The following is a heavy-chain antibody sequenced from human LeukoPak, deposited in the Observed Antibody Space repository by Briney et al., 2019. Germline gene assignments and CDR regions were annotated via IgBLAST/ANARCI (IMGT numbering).Heavy chain of an antibody. J-gene: IGHJ4*02. CDR1: GFTFSSYS. CDR2: ISSASNTI. Sequence: PGGSLRLSCAASGFTFSSYSMNWVRQAPGKGLEWVSYISSASNTIYYADSVKGRFTISRDNAKNSLYLQMNSLRAEDTAVYYCVRDSVGLYYFNYWGQGTLVTVSS. CDR3: VRDSVGLYYFNY. V-gene: IGHV3-48*01. D-gene: IGHD1-26*01.